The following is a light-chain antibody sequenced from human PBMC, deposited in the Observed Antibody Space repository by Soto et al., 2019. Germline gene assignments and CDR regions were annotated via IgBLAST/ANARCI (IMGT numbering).Light chain of an antibody. Sequence: EIVLTQSPGTLSLSPGERATLSCRASQSVNSRYLAWYQQKPGQAPRLLIYGASSRATGIPDRFSGSGSGTDFTLTIIRLEPEDFAVYYCQQYGSSSYTFGQGTQLEIK. CDR3: QQYGSSSYT. J-gene: IGKJ2*01. CDR2: GAS. V-gene: IGKV3-20*01. CDR1: QSVNSRY.